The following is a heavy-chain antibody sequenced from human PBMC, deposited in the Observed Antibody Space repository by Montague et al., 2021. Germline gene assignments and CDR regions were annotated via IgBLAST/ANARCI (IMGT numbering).Heavy chain of an antibody. CDR2: IFWDDDK. V-gene: IGHV2-5*02. CDR3: APKIAAHKAHDGFSV. J-gene: IGHJ3*01. D-gene: IGHD6-13*01. CDR1: GFSLATSGMG. Sequence: PALTKPTQTLTLTCTFSGFSLATSGMGVAWLRQPPGKALEWLALIFWDDDKRYSPSLKSRLTITKDTTKNQVVLTLTNMDPVDTATYFCAPKIAAHKAHDGFSVWGQGTVVTVSA.